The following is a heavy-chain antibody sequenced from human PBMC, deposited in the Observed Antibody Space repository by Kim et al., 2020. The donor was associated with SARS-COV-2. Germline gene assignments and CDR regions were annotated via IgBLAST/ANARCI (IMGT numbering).Heavy chain of an antibody. Sequence: GGSTYYADSVKGRFTISRDNSKNTLYLQMNSLRAEDTAVYYCARDGDPSVWGQGTTVTVSS. D-gene: IGHD3-3*01. CDR3: ARDGDPSV. J-gene: IGHJ6*02. V-gene: IGHV3-66*01. CDR2: GGST.